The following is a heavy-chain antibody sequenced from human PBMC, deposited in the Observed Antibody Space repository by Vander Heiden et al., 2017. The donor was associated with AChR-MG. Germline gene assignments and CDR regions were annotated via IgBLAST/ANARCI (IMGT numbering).Heavy chain of an antibody. Sequence: QVQLVESGGGVVQPGRSLRLSCAAPGFTFSSYAMHWGRQAPGKGLEWVAVISYDGSNKYYADSVKGRFTISRDNSKNTLYLQMNSLRAEDTAVYYCARAEWLAPQPNWFDPWGQGTLVTVSS. V-gene: IGHV3-30-3*01. D-gene: IGHD6-19*01. CDR3: ARAEWLAPQPNWFDP. CDR2: ISYDGSNK. J-gene: IGHJ5*02. CDR1: GFTFSSYA.